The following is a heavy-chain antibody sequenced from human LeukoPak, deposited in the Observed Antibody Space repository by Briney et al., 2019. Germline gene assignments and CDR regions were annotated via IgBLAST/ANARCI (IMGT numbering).Heavy chain of an antibody. V-gene: IGHV3-33*01. Sequence: GGSLRLSCAASGFIFSSYGMHWVRQTPGKGLEWVAAIWYDGSNQYYADSVKGRFTISRDNAKNSLYLQINSLRAEDTAIYYCARRAVAGAVAGYWGQGTLVTVSS. CDR3: ARRAVAGAVAGY. CDR2: IWYDGSNQ. CDR1: GFIFSSYG. D-gene: IGHD6-19*01. J-gene: IGHJ4*02.